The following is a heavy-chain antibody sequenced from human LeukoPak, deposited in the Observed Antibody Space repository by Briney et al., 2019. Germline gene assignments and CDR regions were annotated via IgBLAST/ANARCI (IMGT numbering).Heavy chain of an antibody. CDR2: MSWNGGSI. D-gene: IGHD6-6*01. CDR3: AKDIAPSIPARIDY. V-gene: IGHV3-9*01. Sequence: GGSLRLSCAASGFTFDDYAMHWVRQAPGKGLEWVSGMSWNGGSIGYADSVKGRFTISRDNVKNSLYLQMSSLRAEDTALFYCAKDIAPSIPARIDYWGQGTLVTVSS. CDR1: GFTFDDYA. J-gene: IGHJ4*02.